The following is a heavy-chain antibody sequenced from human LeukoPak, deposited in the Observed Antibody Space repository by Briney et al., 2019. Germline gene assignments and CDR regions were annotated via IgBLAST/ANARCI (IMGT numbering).Heavy chain of an antibody. Sequence: SETLSLTCTVSGGSISSGDYCWTWVRQHPGKGLEWVGYVHNSWNTYYNPSLKSRVTISVDTSRNHFSLKLTSVTAADTAVYYCARGVVGATAEGIDYWGQGTLVTVSS. J-gene: IGHJ4*02. CDR1: GGSISSGDYC. CDR3: ARGVVGATAEGIDY. CDR2: VHNSWNT. D-gene: IGHD1-26*01. V-gene: IGHV4-31*03.